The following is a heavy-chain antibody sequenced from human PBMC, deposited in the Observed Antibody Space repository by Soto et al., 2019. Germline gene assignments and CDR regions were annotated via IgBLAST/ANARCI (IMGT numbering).Heavy chain of an antibody. V-gene: IGHV4-59*01. CDR2: IYYSGST. J-gene: IGHJ6*02. Sequence: SETLSLTCTVSGGSISSYYWSWIRQPPGKGLEWIGYIYYSGSTNYNPSLKSRVTISVDTSKNQLSLKLSSVTAADTAVYYCASFLAGVTIFGVVIPSYGMDVWGQGTTVTVS. CDR1: GGSISSYY. CDR3: ASFLAGVTIFGVVIPSYGMDV. D-gene: IGHD3-3*01.